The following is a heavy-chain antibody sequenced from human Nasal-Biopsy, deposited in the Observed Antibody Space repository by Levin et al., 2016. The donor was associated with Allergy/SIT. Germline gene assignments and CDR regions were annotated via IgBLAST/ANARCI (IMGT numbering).Heavy chain of an antibody. V-gene: IGHV3-23*01. Sequence: GESLKISCAASGFVFSSYAMHWVRQAPGKGLEWVAVITANSKGKDYADSVKGRFTMSRDNSKNTLYLQMNSLGAEDTAVYYCARDKERWLQLTWYFDLWGRGTLVTVSS. CDR1: GFVFSSYA. CDR3: ARDKERWLQLTWYFDL. CDR2: ITANSKGK. J-gene: IGHJ2*01. D-gene: IGHD5-24*01.